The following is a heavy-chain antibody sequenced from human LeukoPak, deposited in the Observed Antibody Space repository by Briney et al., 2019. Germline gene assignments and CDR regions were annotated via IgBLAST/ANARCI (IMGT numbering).Heavy chain of an antibody. V-gene: IGHV3-48*01. CDR1: GFSVSHNY. J-gene: IGHJ4*02. CDR3: ARLTGDAGD. Sequence: GGSLRLSCAASGFSVSHNYMTWVRQAPGKGLEWVSYISSSSSTIYYADSVKGRFTISRDNAKNSLYLQMNSLRAEDTAVYYCARLTGDAGDWGQGTLVTVSS. D-gene: IGHD7-27*01. CDR2: ISSSSSTI.